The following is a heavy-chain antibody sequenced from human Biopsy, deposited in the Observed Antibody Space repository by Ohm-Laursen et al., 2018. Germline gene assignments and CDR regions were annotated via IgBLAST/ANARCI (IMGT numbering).Heavy chain of an antibody. J-gene: IGHJ4*01. CDR1: GFTFSSYA. CDR3: TKRRTAVRPFDS. V-gene: IGHV3-23*01. CDR2: ITGSGGST. D-gene: IGHD6-25*01. Sequence: GSLRLSCAASGFTFSSYAMNWVRQAPGKGLEWVSGITGSGGSTYYTDSVKGRFTISRDNAKSSLYLEMNSLRSEDTAFYYCTKRRTAVRPFDSWGHGTLVTVSS.